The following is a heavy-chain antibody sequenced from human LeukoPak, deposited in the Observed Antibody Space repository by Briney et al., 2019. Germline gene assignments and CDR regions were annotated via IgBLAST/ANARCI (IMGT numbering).Heavy chain of an antibody. CDR3: ARVGSPGLFGEFNY. V-gene: IGHV1-18*01. CDR1: GFTFTTYG. Sequence: EASVKVSCKASGFTFTTYGFSWVRQAPGQGLEWVGWISAHSGKTDSAQKFQGRVTMTTYTPTSTAYMELTSLRSDDTAEYYCARVGSPGLFGEFNYWGQGTRVTVSS. J-gene: IGHJ4*02. CDR2: ISAHSGKT. D-gene: IGHD2-21*01.